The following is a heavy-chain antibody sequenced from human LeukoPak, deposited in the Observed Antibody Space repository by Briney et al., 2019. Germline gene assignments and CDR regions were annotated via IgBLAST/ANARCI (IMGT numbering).Heavy chain of an antibody. J-gene: IGHJ4*02. CDR1: GFSFSDYD. CDR2: IRYDGSNT. CDR3: LRGDRRDY. Sequence: PGGSLRLSCAASGFSFSDYDIHWVRLAPGKGLEWVTFIRYDGSNTYAESVKGRFTISRDNSKNTVYLQMNSLRVEDTAVYYCLRGDRRDYWGQGTLVTVSS. V-gene: IGHV3-30*02.